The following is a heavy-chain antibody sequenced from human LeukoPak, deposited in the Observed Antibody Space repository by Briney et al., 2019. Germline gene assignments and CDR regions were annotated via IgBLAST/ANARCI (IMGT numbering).Heavy chain of an antibody. D-gene: IGHD2-21*02. Sequence: PGGSLRLSCAASGFTLSRFWMTWVRQAPGKGLEWVANIHPHGSEEYYVDSVKGRFTISRDNAKNSLYLQMESLRAEYTAVYYCIILTLVTAPRHYMDVWGKGTTVTVSS. J-gene: IGHJ6*03. CDR3: IILTLVTAPRHYMDV. CDR2: IHPHGSEE. V-gene: IGHV3-7*01. CDR1: GFTLSRFW.